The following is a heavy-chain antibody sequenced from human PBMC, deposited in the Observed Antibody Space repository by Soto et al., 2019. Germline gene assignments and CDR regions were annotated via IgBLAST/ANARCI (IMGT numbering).Heavy chain of an antibody. Sequence: GSLRLSCAASGFTFSSYEMNWVRQAPGKGLEWVSYISSSGSTIYYADSVKGRFTISRDNAKNSLYLQMNSLRAEDTAVYYCARDTRNYYDSSGYYPQYYYYYGMDVWGQGTTVTVSS. J-gene: IGHJ6*02. CDR3: ARDTRNYYDSSGYYPQYYYYYGMDV. V-gene: IGHV3-48*03. CDR2: ISSSGSTI. CDR1: GFTFSSYE. D-gene: IGHD3-22*01.